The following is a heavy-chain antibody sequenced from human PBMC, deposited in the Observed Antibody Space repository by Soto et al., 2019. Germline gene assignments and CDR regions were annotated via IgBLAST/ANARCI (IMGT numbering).Heavy chain of an antibody. D-gene: IGHD3-3*01. V-gene: IGHV4-59*08. Sequence: SETLSLTCTVSGGSISSYYWSWIRQPPGKGLEWIGYIYYSGSTNYNPSLKSRVTISVDTSKNQFSLKLSSVTAADTAVYYCARRQYDFWSGYSKDYYFDYWGQGTLVTVSS. J-gene: IGHJ4*02. CDR1: GGSISSYY. CDR2: IYYSGST. CDR3: ARRQYDFWSGYSKDYYFDY.